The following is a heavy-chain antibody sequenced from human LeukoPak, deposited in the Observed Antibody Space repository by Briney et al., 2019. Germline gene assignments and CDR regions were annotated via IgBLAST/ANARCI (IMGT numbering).Heavy chain of an antibody. J-gene: IGHJ6*03. Sequence: ASVKVSCKASGYTFTSYDINWVRQATGQGLEWMGWMNPNSGNTGYAQKFQGRVTITRNTSISTAYMELSSLRSEDTAVYYCARILLVVVVPAADPYYYYMDVWGKGTTVTVSS. CDR3: ARILLVVVVPAADPYYYYMDV. CDR1: GYTFTSYD. D-gene: IGHD2-2*01. V-gene: IGHV1-8*03. CDR2: MNPNSGNT.